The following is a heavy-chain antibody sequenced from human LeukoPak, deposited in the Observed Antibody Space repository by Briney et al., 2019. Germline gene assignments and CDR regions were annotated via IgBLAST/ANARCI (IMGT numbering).Heavy chain of an antibody. CDR2: INPSGGST. V-gene: IGHV1-46*01. CDR3: ARGSSSTYYYYGMDV. J-gene: IGHJ6*02. Sequence: ASVKVSCKASGYTYTSYYMHWVRQAPGQGLEWMGIINPSGGSTSYAQKFQGRVTMTRDTSTSTVYMELRSLRSDDTAVYYCARGSSSTYYYYGMDVWGQGTTVTVSS. D-gene: IGHD6-6*01. CDR1: GYTYTSYY.